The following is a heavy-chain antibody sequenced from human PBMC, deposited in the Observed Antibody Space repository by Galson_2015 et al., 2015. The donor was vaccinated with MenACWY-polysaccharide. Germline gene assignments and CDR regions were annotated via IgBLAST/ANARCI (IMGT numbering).Heavy chain of an antibody. D-gene: IGHD3-16*01. J-gene: IGHJ4*02. Sequence: SLRLSCAASAFTFSSYWMSWVRQAPGKGLEWVANIKEDGSDKYYVDSVKGRFTISRDNAKNSLYLQMNSLRAEDTAVYYCARRRGGLGNYFDYWGQGTQVTVSS. CDR1: AFTFSSYW. CDR3: ARRRGGLGNYFDY. CDR2: IKEDGSDK. V-gene: IGHV3-7*01.